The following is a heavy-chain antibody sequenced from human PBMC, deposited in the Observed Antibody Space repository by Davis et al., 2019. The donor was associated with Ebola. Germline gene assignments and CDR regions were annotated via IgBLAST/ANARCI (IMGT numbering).Heavy chain of an antibody. V-gene: IGHV3-9*01. CDR2: ISWNSNII. Sequence: SLKISCAASGFTFDDFAMHWVRQAPGKGLEWVSGISWNSNIIGYADSVKGRFTISRDNAKNSLYLQMNSLRVEDTALYYCAKDIRTKIVATITGLHYYYMDVWGKGTTVIVSS. J-gene: IGHJ6*03. D-gene: IGHD5-12*01. CDR3: AKDIRTKIVATITGLHYYYMDV. CDR1: GFTFDDFA.